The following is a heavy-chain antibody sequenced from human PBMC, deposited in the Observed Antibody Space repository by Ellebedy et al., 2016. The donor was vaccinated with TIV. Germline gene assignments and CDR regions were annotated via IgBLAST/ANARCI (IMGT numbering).Heavy chain of an antibody. CDR1: GGSFSGYY. D-gene: IGHD4/OR15-4a*01. CDR3: ARVMGLGDY. J-gene: IGHJ4*02. Sequence: SETLSLTCAVYGGSFSGYYWSWIRQPPGKGLEWIGEINHSGSTNYNPSLKSRVTISVDTSKNQFSLKLSSVTAADTAVYYCARVMGLGDYWGQGTLVTVSS. V-gene: IGHV4-34*01. CDR2: INHSGST.